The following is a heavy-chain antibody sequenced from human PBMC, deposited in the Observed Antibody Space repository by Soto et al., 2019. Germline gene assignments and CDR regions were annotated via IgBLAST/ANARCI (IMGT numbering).Heavy chain of an antibody. V-gene: IGHV3-23*01. Sequence: GGSLRLSCAASGFTFSSCAMSWVRQAPGKGLEWVSAITGSGGSTYYADSVKGRFTISRDNSKNTLYLQMSSLRAEDTAVYYCAKGPGGYSYGYYYYGMDVWGQGTTVTISS. D-gene: IGHD5-18*01. CDR3: AKGPGGYSYGYYYYGMDV. J-gene: IGHJ6*02. CDR2: ITGSGGST. CDR1: GFTFSSCA.